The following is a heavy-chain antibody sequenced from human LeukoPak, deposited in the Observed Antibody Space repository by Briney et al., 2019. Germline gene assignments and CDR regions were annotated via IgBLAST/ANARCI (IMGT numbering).Heavy chain of an antibody. Sequence: GGSLRLSCAASGFTFSSYAMSWVRQAPGEGLEWLSVIYSGSSTYYADSVKGRFTILRDNSKNTMYLQMNSLRAEDTAVYYCARIPIVDITSGGYWGQGTLVTVSS. J-gene: IGHJ4*02. D-gene: IGHD3-22*01. V-gene: IGHV3-23*03. CDR3: ARIPIVDITSGGY. CDR2: IYSGSST. CDR1: GFTFSSYA.